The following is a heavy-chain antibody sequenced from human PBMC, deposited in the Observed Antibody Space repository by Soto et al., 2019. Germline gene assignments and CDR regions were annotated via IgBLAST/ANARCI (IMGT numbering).Heavy chain of an antibody. D-gene: IGHD6-13*01. Sequence: EVQLVESGGGLVKPGGSLRLSCAASGFTFNTYSMNWVRQAPGKGLEWVSSITGTSIYIYYADLVKGRFTISRDNAENSLYLQMNSLRAEDTAVYYCARAIAAAGTPFDYWGQGALVTVSS. CDR2: ITGTSIYI. CDR3: ARAIAAAGTPFDY. J-gene: IGHJ4*02. CDR1: GFTFNTYS. V-gene: IGHV3-21*01.